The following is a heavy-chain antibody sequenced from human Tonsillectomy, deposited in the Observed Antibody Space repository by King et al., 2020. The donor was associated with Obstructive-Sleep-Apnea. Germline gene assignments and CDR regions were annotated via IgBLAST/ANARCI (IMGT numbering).Heavy chain of an antibody. CDR1: GFTFSNSW. CDR3: ARDRGYIPDY. D-gene: IGHD2-2*02. CDR2: INSDESST. J-gene: IGHJ4*02. V-gene: IGHV3-74*01. Sequence: VQLVESGGGLVQPGGSLRLSCAASGFTFSNSWMHWVRQAPGKGLVWVSHINSDESSTNYEDSVKGRFTISRDNAKNTGYRQMNSLRAEDTAVYYCARDRGYIPDYWGQGTLVTVSS.